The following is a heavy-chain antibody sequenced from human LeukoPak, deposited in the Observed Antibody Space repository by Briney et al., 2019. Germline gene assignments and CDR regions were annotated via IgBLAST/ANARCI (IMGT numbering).Heavy chain of an antibody. CDR1: GYTFTNYY. D-gene: IGHD1-14*01. J-gene: IGHJ4*02. V-gene: IGHV1-2*02. CDR3: ARDNLRFFDY. CDR2: INPTSGAT. Sequence: GASVKVSCKPSGYTFTNYYIHWVRQAPGQGLERMGWINPTSGATNYAQRFQGRVTMTRDTSIRTAYMELSSLRSDDTAVYYCARDNLRFFDYWGQGTLVAVSS.